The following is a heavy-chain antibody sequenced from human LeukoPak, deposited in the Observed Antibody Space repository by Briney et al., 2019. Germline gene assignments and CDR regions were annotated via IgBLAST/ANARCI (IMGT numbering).Heavy chain of an antibody. Sequence: GGSLRLSCAASGFTFSSYAMSWVRQAPGKGLEWVSAISGSGGSTYYADSVKGRFTISSDNSKNTLHLQMNSLRAEDTAVYYCAKDRTISGYTPLSWGQGTLVTVSS. J-gene: IGHJ5*02. D-gene: IGHD3-3*01. V-gene: IGHV3-23*01. CDR3: AKDRTISGYTPLS. CDR1: GFTFSSYA. CDR2: ISGSGGST.